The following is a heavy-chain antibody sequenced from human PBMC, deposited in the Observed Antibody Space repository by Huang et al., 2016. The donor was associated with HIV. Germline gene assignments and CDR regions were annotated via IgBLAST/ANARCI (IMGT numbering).Heavy chain of an antibody. CDR3: ARGSAGVLWFGEM. V-gene: IGHV3-30*03. CDR1: GFTFSYYS. D-gene: IGHD3-10*01. J-gene: IGHJ4*02. Sequence: QERLVESGGGVVQPGRSLRLSCAASGFTFSYYSMHWVGQAPCKGLGVVSVISYDGSNQQYVDSVKGRFTISRDNSKKMLYLQMNSLRMGDTAVYYCARGSAGVLWFGEMWGQGTLVTVSS. CDR2: ISYDGSNQ.